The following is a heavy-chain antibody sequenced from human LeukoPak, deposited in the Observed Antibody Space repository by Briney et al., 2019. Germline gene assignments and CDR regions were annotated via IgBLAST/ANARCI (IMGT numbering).Heavy chain of an antibody. CDR1: GYSFTFYW. V-gene: IGHV5-10-1*01. J-gene: IGHJ4*02. Sequence: GESLKISCKSSGYSFTFYWISWVRQMPGKGLEWMGRIDPSDSYTNYSPSFQGHVTISADKSISTAYLQWSSLKASDTAMYYCASLRMVYASPLDYWGQGTLVTVSS. CDR3: ASLRMVYASPLDY. D-gene: IGHD2-8*01. CDR2: IDPSDSYT.